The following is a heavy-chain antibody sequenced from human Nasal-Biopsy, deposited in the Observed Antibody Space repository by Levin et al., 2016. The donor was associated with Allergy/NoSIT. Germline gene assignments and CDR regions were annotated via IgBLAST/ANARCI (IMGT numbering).Heavy chain of an antibody. D-gene: IGHD3-9*01. V-gene: IGHV3-48*03. J-gene: IGHJ3*02. CDR3: ARDLSNYDILTDAFDI. CDR1: GFSFSNSE. Sequence: GESLKISCAASGFSFSNSEMNWVRQAPGKGLEWVSYINSRGGTIVYADSVRGRFTISRDNAKNSLYLQMNSLRAEDTAIYYCARDLSNYDILTDAFDIWGQGTMVTVSS. CDR2: INSRGGTI.